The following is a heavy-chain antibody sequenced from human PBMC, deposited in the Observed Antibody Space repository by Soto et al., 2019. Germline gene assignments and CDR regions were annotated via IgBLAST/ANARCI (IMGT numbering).Heavy chain of an antibody. V-gene: IGHV3-74*03. Sequence: EVRLEEAGGGFVQPGGSLRVSCSGSGFIFSSFWMHWVRQGPGKGLEWVSRINGDGASLAYADSVKGRFSISRDNVKNTLHLQMNSLGADDTAVYFRAREGSLGLDVWGRGTTVTVSS. J-gene: IGHJ6*02. CDR3: AREGSLGLDV. CDR1: GFIFSSFW. D-gene: IGHD3-10*01. CDR2: INGDGASL.